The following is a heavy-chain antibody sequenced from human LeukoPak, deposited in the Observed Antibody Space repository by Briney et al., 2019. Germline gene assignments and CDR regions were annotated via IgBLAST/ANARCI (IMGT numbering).Heavy chain of an antibody. CDR3: ARLGGEMATVYDAFDI. Sequence: SETLSLTCAVYGGSISSYYWSWIRQPPGKGLEWIGYIYYSGSTNYNPSLKSRVTISVDTSKNQFSLKLSSVTAADTAVYYCARLGGEMATVYDAFDIWGQGTMVTVSS. V-gene: IGHV4-59*08. J-gene: IGHJ3*02. D-gene: IGHD5-24*01. CDR2: IYYSGST. CDR1: GGSISSYY.